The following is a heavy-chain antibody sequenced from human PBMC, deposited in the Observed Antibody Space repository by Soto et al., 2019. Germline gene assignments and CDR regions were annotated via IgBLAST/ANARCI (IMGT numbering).Heavy chain of an antibody. CDR1: GFTFSSYE. D-gene: IGHD6-13*01. Sequence: GGSLRLSCAASGFTFSSYEMNWVRQAPGKGLEWVSSISSSSSYIYYADSVKGRFTISRDNAKNSLYLQMNSLRAEDTAVYYCARDNEYSSSWDFDYWGQGTLVTVSS. CDR2: ISSSSSYI. CDR3: ARDNEYSSSWDFDY. V-gene: IGHV3-21*01. J-gene: IGHJ4*02.